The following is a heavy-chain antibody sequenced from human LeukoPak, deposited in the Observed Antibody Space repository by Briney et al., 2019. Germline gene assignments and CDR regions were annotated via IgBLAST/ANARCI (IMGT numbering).Heavy chain of an antibody. CDR1: GRSISIYY. Sequence: SVTLSLICTLCGRSISIYYWIWMPQPPGKGGEWIGYIYYSGSTNYNPSLKCRVTISVDTSKNQFSLKLSSVTAADTAVYYCARLTRGWFDPWGQGTLVTVSS. CDR3: ARLTRGWFDP. J-gene: IGHJ5*02. D-gene: IGHD3-10*01. CDR2: IYYSGST. V-gene: IGHV4-59*08.